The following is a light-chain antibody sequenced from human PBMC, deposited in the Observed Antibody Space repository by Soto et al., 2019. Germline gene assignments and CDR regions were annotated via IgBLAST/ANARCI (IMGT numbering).Light chain of an antibody. CDR1: QGIGTY. J-gene: IGKJ4*01. Sequence: DIQMTQSPSSLSASVGDRVTITCRASQGIGTYLNWYQQKPGKAPNLLIYSASILQSGVPSRFSASGSGTDFTLTISSLQPEDFASYYCQQIYTIPLTFGGGTKVDIK. V-gene: IGKV1-39*01. CDR3: QQIYTIPLT. CDR2: SAS.